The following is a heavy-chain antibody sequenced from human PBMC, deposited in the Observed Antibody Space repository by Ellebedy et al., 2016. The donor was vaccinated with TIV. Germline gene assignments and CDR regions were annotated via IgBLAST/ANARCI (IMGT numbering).Heavy chain of an antibody. CDR2: MNGDGNER. V-gene: IGHV3-7*01. D-gene: IGHD3-22*01. CDR3: AKFPYYYESSGYSF. CDR1: GFTFSTSW. J-gene: IGHJ4*02. Sequence: PGGSLRLSCAVSGFTFSTSWMSWVRQAPGQGLEWVANMNGDGNERYYVDSVEGRFTISRDNTRNSLYLQMNSLRAEDTAVYYCAKFPYYYESSGYSFWGQGTLVTVSS.